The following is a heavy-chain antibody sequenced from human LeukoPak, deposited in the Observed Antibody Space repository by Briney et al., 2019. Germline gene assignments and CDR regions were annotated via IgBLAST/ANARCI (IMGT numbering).Heavy chain of an antibody. J-gene: IGHJ4*02. Sequence: TGGSLRLSCAASGFTFSSYAMSWVRQAPGKGLEWVSAISGSGGSTYYADSVKGRFTISRDNSKNTLYLQMNSLRAEDTAVYYCAKETVVVVAATIDYWGQGTPVTVSS. D-gene: IGHD2-15*01. CDR1: GFTFSSYA. CDR2: ISGSGGST. CDR3: AKETVVVVAATIDY. V-gene: IGHV3-23*01.